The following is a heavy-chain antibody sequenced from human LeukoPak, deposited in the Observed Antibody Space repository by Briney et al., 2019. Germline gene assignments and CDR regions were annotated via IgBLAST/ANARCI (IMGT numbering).Heavy chain of an antibody. CDR3: ATAFGYDILTGFAFDI. J-gene: IGHJ3*02. V-gene: IGHV1-2*02. CDR1: GFRFTGYW. D-gene: IGHD3-9*01. CDR2: INPNSGGT. Sequence: ASVKVSCKASGFRFTGYWMHWVRQAPGQGLEWMGWINPNSGGTNYAQKFQGRVTMTRDTSISTAYMELSRLRSDDTAVYYCATAFGYDILTGFAFDIWGQGTMVTVSS.